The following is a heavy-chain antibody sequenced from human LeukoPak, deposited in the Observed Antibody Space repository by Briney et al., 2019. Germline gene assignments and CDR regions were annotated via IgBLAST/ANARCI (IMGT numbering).Heavy chain of an antibody. J-gene: IGHJ4*02. CDR2: FYNSGSS. V-gene: IGHV4-59*01. D-gene: IGHD3-16*01. CDR3: TRGAGWLIDY. CDR1: GGSFSGYY. Sequence: SETLSLTCAVSGGSFSGYYWSWIRQPPGKGLEWIGYFYNSGSSTYNPSLKSRVTISVDTSKEQFSLKVNSVTAADTAVYYCTRGAGWLIDYWGQGILVTVSS.